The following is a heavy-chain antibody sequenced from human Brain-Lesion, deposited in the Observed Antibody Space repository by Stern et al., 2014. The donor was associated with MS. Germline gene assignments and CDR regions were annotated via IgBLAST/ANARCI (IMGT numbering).Heavy chain of an antibody. V-gene: IGHV3-74*01. CDR3: ARGERWFDS. CDR1: GFTFSNYW. Sequence: QPGGSLRLSCAASGFTFSNYWMQWVRQAPGKGLVWVSRVNNDGRRTSYADSVKGRFTMSRDNAKNTLYLQMNSLRVEDTAIYYCARGERWFDSWGQGTLVTVSS. J-gene: IGHJ5*01. CDR2: VNNDGRRT.